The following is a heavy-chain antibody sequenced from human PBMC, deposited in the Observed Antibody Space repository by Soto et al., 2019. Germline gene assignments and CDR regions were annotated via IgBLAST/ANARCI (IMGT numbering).Heavy chain of an antibody. CDR3: ARGGTSYYHPHAFDI. CDR2: IYHSGST. Sequence: SETLSLTCAVSGGSISSGGYSWSWIRQPPGKGLEWIGYIYHSGSTYYNPSLKSRVTISVDRSKNQFSLKLSSVTAADTAVYYCARGGTSYYHPHAFDIWGQGTMVTVSS. D-gene: IGHD1-26*01. CDR1: GGSISSGGYS. J-gene: IGHJ3*02. V-gene: IGHV4-30-2*01.